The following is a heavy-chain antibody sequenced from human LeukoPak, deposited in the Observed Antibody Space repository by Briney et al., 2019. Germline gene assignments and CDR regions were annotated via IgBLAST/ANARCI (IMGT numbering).Heavy chain of an antibody. CDR1: GFTFSSYS. CDR3: ARSETYGSGSYGDPFDY. D-gene: IGHD3-10*01. J-gene: IGHJ4*02. V-gene: IGHV3-48*01. CDR2: ISSISSTI. Sequence: GGSLRLSCAASGFTFSSYSMNWVRQAPGKGLEWVSYISSISSTIYYADSVKGRFTISRDNAKNSLYLQMNSLRAEDTAVYYCARSETYGSGSYGDPFDYWGQGTLVTVSS.